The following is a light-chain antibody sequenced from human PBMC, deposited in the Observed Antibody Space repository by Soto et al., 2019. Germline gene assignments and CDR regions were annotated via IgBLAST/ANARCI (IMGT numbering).Light chain of an antibody. CDR2: TAS. J-gene: IGKJ1*01. CDR3: QQSYSRHRA. CDR1: QGISSS. V-gene: IGKV1-39*01. Sequence: DIQMTQSPSSLSASVGDRVTITCRASQGISSSVNWYQQKAGKAPNLLIYTASNLESGVPSRFSGSGSGTDFTLTISSLQHEDFETYFCQQSYSRHRALVQGTKVDIK.